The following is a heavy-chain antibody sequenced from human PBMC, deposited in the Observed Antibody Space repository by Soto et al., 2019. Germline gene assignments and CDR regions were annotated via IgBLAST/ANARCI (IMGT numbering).Heavy chain of an antibody. CDR2: IYWDDDK. CDR1: GFSLSTSGVG. Sequence: GSGPTLVNPTRTLTLTCTFSGFSLSTSGVGVGWIRQPPGKALEWLALIYWDDDKRYSPSLKSRLTITKDTSKNQVVLTMTNMDPVDTATYYCAHSGPGGIRVLEWLSSQPYYFDYWGQGTLVTFSS. D-gene: IGHD3-3*01. J-gene: IGHJ4*02. CDR3: AHSGPGGIRVLEWLSSQPYYFDY. V-gene: IGHV2-5*02.